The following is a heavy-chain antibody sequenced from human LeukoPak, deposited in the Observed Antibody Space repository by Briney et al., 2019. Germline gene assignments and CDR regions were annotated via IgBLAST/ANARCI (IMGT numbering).Heavy chain of an antibody. CDR3: AGGGGSGYFDYFDY. CDR1: GFTVSSDY. V-gene: IGHV3-53*01. CDR2: IHXXGTT. J-gene: IGHJ4*02. Sequence: PGGSLRLSCAASGFTVSSDYMXXXRQAPGKGXXXXSVIHXXGTTYYADSVKGRFTISRDNSKNTLYLQMNSLRAEDTAVYYCAGGGGSGYFDYFDYWGQGTLVTVSS. D-gene: IGHD3-3*01.